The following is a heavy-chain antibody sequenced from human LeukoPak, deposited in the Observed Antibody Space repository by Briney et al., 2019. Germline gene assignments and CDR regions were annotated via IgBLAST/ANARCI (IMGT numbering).Heavy chain of an antibody. CDR3: ARDPGYYDILTGYSVDHVDY. CDR1: GFTFSSYS. D-gene: IGHD3-9*01. Sequence: TTGGSLRLSCAASGFTFSSYSMTWVRQAPGKGLEWVSSISSSSSYIYYADSVKGRFTISRDNAKNSLYLQMNSLRAEDTAVYYCARDPGYYDILTGYSVDHVDYWGQGTLVTVSS. CDR2: ISSSSSYI. J-gene: IGHJ4*02. V-gene: IGHV3-21*01.